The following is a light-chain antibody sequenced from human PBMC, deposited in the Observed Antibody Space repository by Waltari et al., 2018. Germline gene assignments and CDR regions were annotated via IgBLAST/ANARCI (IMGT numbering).Light chain of an antibody. CDR1: QDVKYW. V-gene: IGKV1-12*01. CDR2: QAS. J-gene: IGKJ1*01. Sequence: DIQMTQSPSSVSASVGDRVTITCRASQDVKYWLAWYQQRPGKAPKLLIFQASSLESGVPSRFSGSGSGTEFNLTISSLQPEDFATYFCQQANSFPRTFGQGTKVEI. CDR3: QQANSFPRT.